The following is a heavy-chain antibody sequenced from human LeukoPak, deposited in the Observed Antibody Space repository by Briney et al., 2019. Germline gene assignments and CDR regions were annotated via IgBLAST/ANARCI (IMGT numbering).Heavy chain of an antibody. CDR2: IYYSGST. V-gene: IGHV4-39*01. J-gene: IGHJ6*02. Sequence: SETLSLTCTVSGGSISSSSYYWGWIRQPPGKGLEWIGSIYYSGSTYYNPSLKSRVTISVDTSKNQFSLKLSSVTAADTAVYYCARRPLVATYYYYGMDVWGQGTTVTVSS. CDR1: GGSISSSSYY. CDR3: ARRPLVATYYYYGMDV. D-gene: IGHD5-12*01.